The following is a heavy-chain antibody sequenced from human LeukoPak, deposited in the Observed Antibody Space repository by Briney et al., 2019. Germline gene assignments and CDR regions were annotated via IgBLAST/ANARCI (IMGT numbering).Heavy chain of an antibody. CDR1: GFTFSSYW. V-gene: IGHV3-7*03. D-gene: IGHD3-16*01. CDR3: ARGGGLDV. CDR2: INHNGNVN. Sequence: GGSLRLSCAASGFTFSSYWMNWARQAPGKGLEWVASINHNGNVNYYVDSVKGRFTISRDNAKNSLYLQMSNFRAEHTAVYFCARGGGLDVWGQGATVTVSS. J-gene: IGHJ6*02.